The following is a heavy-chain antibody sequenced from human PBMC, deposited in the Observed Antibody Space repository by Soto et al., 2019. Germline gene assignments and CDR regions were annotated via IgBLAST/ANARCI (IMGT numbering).Heavy chain of an antibody. Sequence: GGSLRLSCSASGLSFGIYTISWFRQAPGKGLEWVGFIRGEAYGGTTEYAASVKGRFTISRDDSKGIAYLQMNSLKTEDTAVYYCCSPKPSYATSLYYFDNWGQRTLVTVSS. J-gene: IGHJ4*02. CDR3: CSPKPSYATSLYYFDN. CDR1: GLSFGIYT. D-gene: IGHD2-2*01. CDR2: IRGEAYGGTT. V-gene: IGHV3-49*03.